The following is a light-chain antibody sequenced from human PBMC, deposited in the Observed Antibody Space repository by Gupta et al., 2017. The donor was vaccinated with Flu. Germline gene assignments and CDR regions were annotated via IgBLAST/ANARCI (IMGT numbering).Light chain of an antibody. CDR1: KLGEIY. CDR3: QAWDRTTVL. CDR2: QDD. J-gene: IGLJ2*01. V-gene: IGLV3-1*01. Sequence: SYELAQPPSVSVSAGQTASITCSGDKLGEIYTCWYQQRPGQSPVVVIYQDDKRPSGIPERFSASNSGNTATLTISGTQAEDEADYYCQAWDRTTVLFGGGTKLTVL.